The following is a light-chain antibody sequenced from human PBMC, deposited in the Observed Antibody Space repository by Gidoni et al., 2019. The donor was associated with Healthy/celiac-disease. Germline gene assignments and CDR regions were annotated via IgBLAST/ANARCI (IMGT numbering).Light chain of an antibody. CDR3: QRRSNWPPLT. CDR1: QRVSSY. Sequence: EIVFTQSPATLSLSPGARATLSLRASQRVSSYLAWYQPKPGQAPRLLIYDAANRATGIPARLSGSGSGTDFTLTISSLEPEDFAVYYCQRRSNWPPLTFGGGTKVEIK. CDR2: DAA. V-gene: IGKV3-11*01. J-gene: IGKJ4*01.